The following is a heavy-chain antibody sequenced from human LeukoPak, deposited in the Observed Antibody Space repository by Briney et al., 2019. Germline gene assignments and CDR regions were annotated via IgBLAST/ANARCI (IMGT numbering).Heavy chain of an antibody. CDR2: IHHSGST. CDR1: GGSISSSSYY. J-gene: IGHJ4*02. V-gene: IGHV4-39*01. CDR3: ARAFEYSSSFPPNHFDY. Sequence: KPSETLSLTCTVSGGSISSSSYYWGWIRQPPGKGLEWIGSIHHSGSTYHNPSLKSRVSISVDTFQNQFSLKLTSVTAADTAVYYCARAFEYSSSFPPNHFDYWGQGTLVTVSS. D-gene: IGHD6-6*01.